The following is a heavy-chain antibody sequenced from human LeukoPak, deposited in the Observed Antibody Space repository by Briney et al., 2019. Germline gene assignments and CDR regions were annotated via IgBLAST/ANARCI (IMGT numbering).Heavy chain of an antibody. D-gene: IGHD3-9*01. CDR2: INHSGST. Sequence: PSETLSLTCAVYGGSFSGYYWSWIRQPPGKGLEWIGEINHSGSTNYNPSLKSRVTISVDTSKNQFSLKLSSVTAADTAVYYCARVIRYFDWWSQGTLVTVSS. CDR1: GGSFSGYY. V-gene: IGHV4-34*01. J-gene: IGHJ4*02. CDR3: ARVIRYFDW.